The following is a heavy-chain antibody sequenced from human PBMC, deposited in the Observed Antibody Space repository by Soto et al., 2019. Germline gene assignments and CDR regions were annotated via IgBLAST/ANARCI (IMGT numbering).Heavy chain of an antibody. CDR2: ISGSGGST. Sequence: GGSLRLSCAASGFTFSSYAMSWVRQAPGKGLEWVSAISGSGGSTYYADSVKGRFTISRDNSKNTLYLQMNSLRAEDTAVYYCANKGIVVVPAAIENYFAYWGQGTLVTVSS. CDR1: GFTFSSYA. CDR3: ANKGIVVVPAAIENYFAY. V-gene: IGHV3-23*01. J-gene: IGHJ4*02. D-gene: IGHD2-2*02.